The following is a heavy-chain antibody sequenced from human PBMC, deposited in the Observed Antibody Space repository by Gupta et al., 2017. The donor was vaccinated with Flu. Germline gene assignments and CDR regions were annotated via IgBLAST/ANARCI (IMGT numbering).Heavy chain of an antibody. CDR2: IYAGGNT. CDR3: ARDFTPSRAFEI. J-gene: IGHJ3*02. Sequence: FNGSANYWTGVRQAPGKGLEWVSYIYAGGNTYYAASVKGRFTIDRDNSKNTLYLKMTSLRAEDTAVYYCARDFTPSRAFEIWGQGTMVTVSS. CDR1: FNGSANY. V-gene: IGHV3-53*01.